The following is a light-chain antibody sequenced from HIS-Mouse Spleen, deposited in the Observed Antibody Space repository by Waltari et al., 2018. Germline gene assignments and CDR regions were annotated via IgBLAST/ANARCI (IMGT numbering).Light chain of an antibody. J-gene: IGLJ3*02. CDR1: SSNIGSNY. Sequence: QSVLTQPPSASGTPGQRVTISCSGSSSNIGSNYVYWYQQLPGTAPKLLIYRNNQGPSGVPDRFSGSKPGTSASLAISGLRSEDEADYYCAAWDDSLSGPVFGGGTKLTVL. V-gene: IGLV1-47*01. CDR2: RNN. CDR3: AAWDDSLSGPV.